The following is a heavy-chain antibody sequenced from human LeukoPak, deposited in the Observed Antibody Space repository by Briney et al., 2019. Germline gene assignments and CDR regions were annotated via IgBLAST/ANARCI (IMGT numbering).Heavy chain of an antibody. J-gene: IGHJ6*02. CDR3: ARASELSLPYGMDV. CDR2: IYYSGST. V-gene: IGHV4-4*02. Sequence: PSETLFLNCAVSGGSISSSNWWSWVRQPPGKGLEWIGYIYYSGSTNYNPSLKSRVTISVDTSKNQFSLKLSSVTAADTAVYYCARASELSLPYGMDVWGQGTTVTVSS. D-gene: IGHD1-7*01. CDR1: GGSISSSNW.